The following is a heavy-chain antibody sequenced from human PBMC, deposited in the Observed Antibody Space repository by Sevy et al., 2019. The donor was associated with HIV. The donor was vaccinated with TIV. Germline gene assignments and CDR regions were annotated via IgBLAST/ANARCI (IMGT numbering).Heavy chain of an antibody. D-gene: IGHD4-4*01. CDR2: IKQDGSEK. J-gene: IGHJ4*02. CDR1: GFNFNNHL. CDR3: ARLPTGLQSFNYLLSTYFDS. V-gene: IGHV3-7*01. Sequence: GGSLRLSCAASGFNFNNHLMSWVRQAPEKGLEWVANIKQDGSEKYYVDSLKGRFTISRDNANNSLSLQIDGLRAEDTAVYYCARLPTGLQSFNYLLSTYFDSWGQGTLVTVSS.